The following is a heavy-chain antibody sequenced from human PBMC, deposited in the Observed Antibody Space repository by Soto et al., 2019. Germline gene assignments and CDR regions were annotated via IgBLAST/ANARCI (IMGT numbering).Heavy chain of an antibody. CDR2: INPHGGST. CDR1: RDTFTSYS. CDR3: ARSSGGNFGIIIEGTKWVAP. Sequence: QLVQSGGEVKQPGASVKVSCKAPRDTFTSYSINWVRQAPGQGLEWMGVINPHGGSTAYAQKFKGRGPLTRDTSASTVYMEVSSMTSEDTAMYYCARSSGGNFGIIIEGTKWVAPWGQGTLVTVSS. J-gene: IGHJ5*02. D-gene: IGHD1-26*01. V-gene: IGHV1-46*01.